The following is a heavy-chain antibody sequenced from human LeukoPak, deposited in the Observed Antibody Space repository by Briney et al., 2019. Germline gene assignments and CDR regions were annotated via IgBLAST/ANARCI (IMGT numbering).Heavy chain of an antibody. V-gene: IGHV4-4*07. J-gene: IGHJ4*02. Sequence: PSETLSLTCTVSGGSIGSYCWSWIRQPAGKGLEWIGRICPSGSTNYNPSLKSRVTMPVDTSKNQFSLKLSSVTAADTAVYYCARENSGSYREFDYWGQGTLVTVSS. D-gene: IGHD1-26*01. CDR3: ARENSGSYREFDY. CDR2: ICPSGST. CDR1: GGSIGSYC.